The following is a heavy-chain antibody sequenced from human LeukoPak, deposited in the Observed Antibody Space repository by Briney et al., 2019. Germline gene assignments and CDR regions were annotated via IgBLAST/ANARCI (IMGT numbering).Heavy chain of an antibody. CDR2: ITGDGGRT. V-gene: IGHV3-64*04. Sequence: GGSLRLSCSASGFTFSSYAMHWVRQAPGKGLECVSAITGDGGRTYYADSVKGRFTISRDNSKNTLYLQMNSLRAEDTAVYYCAKDPLYCSSTSCHPPVYYYYGMDVWGQGTTVTVSS. D-gene: IGHD2-2*01. CDR3: AKDPLYCSSTSCHPPVYYYYGMDV. J-gene: IGHJ6*02. CDR1: GFTFSSYA.